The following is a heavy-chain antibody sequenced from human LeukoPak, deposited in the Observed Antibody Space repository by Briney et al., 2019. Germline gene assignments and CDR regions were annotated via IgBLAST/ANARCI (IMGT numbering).Heavy chain of an antibody. CDR2: INAGNGNT. D-gene: IGHD3-9*01. Sequence: PAASVKVSCKASGYTFTSYAMHWVRQAPGQRLEWMGWINAGNGNTKYSQEFQGRVTITRDTSASTAYMELSSLRFDDTAIYYCAKDWHILTGRNCFDPWGQGTLVTVSS. CDR3: AKDWHILTGRNCFDP. CDR1: GYTFTSYA. J-gene: IGHJ5*02. V-gene: IGHV1-3*01.